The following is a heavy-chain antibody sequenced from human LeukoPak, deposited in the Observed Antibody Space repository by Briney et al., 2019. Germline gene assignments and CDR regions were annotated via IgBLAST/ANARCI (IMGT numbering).Heavy chain of an antibody. D-gene: IGHD3-10*01. CDR2: INPNSGGT. V-gene: IGHV1-2*06. CDR1: GYTFTGYY. Sequence: ASVKVSCTASGYTFTGYYMHWVRQAPGQGLEWMGRINPNSGGTNYAQKFQGRVTMTRDTSISTAYMELSSLRSEDTAVYYCASGPRIYTMVRGVIMAIDYWGQGTLVTVSS. J-gene: IGHJ4*02. CDR3: ASGPRIYTMVRGVIMAIDY.